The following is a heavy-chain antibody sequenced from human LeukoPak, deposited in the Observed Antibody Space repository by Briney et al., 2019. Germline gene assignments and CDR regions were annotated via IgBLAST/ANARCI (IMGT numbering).Heavy chain of an antibody. V-gene: IGHV3-66*02. J-gene: IGHJ6*02. Sequence: GGSLRLSCAASGFTVSSNYMSWVRQAPGKGLEWVSVIYSGGSTYYADSVKGRFTISRDNSKNTLYLQMNSLRAEDTAVYYCARDPYCSSTSYYGGYYYGMDVWGQGTTVTVSS. CDR1: GFTVSSNY. CDR2: IYSGGST. D-gene: IGHD2-2*01. CDR3: ARDPYCSSTSYYGGYYYGMDV.